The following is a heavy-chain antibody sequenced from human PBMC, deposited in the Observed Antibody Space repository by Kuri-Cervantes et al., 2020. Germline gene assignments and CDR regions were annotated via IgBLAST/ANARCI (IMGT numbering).Heavy chain of an antibody. CDR3: ARVGSPNWFDP. CDR1: GGSIDNYF. D-gene: IGHD6-6*01. Sequence: SETLSLTCSVSGGSIDNYFWNWVRQPPGKGLEWIGYIYYSAYTNYNPSLKSRVTISVDTSKNQFSLKLSSVTAADTAVYYCARVGSPNWFDPWGQGTLVTVSS. V-gene: IGHV4-59*01. J-gene: IGHJ5*02. CDR2: IYYSAYT.